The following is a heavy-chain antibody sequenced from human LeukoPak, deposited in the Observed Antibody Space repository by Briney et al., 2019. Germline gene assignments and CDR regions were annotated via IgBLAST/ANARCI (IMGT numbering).Heavy chain of an antibody. CDR3: AGDGGLERYFDY. D-gene: IGHD1-1*01. CDR1: GFTFSNYW. J-gene: IGHJ4*02. CDR2: INSDGSST. V-gene: IGHV3-74*01. Sequence: SGGSLRLSCAASGFTFSNYWMHWVRQAPGKGLVWVSRINSDGSSTSYSDSVKGRVTISRDNAKNTLYLQMNGLRAEDTAVYYCAGDGGLERYFDYWGQGTLVTVSS.